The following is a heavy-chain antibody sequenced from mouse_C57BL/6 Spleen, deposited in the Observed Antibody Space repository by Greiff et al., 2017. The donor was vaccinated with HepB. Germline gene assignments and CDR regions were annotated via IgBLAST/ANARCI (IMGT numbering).Heavy chain of an antibody. Sequence: VQLQQSGPGLVQPSQRLSITCTVSGFSLTSYGVHWVRQSPGKGLEWLGVIWSGGSTDYNAAFISRLSISKDNSKSQVFFKMNSLQADDTVIYYCARNFVRHYAMDYWGQGTSVTVSS. CDR3: ARNFVRHYAMDY. V-gene: IGHV2-2*01. CDR1: GFSLTSYG. CDR2: IWSGGST. J-gene: IGHJ4*01.